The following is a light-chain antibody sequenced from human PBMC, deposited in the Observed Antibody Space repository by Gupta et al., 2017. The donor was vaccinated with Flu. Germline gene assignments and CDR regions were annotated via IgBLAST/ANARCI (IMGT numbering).Light chain of an antibody. CDR1: QSVSSN. CDR3: QQYDDWPPIT. CDR2: GAS. V-gene: IGKV3-15*01. J-gene: IGKJ5*01. Sequence: EIVMTQSPDTLSVSLGERATLSCRASQSVSSNLAWYQHKPGRAPRLLIYGASTRATGIADRFSGSGSGTEFTLTISSRQSEDFAVYYGQQYDDWPPITFGQGTQLEIK.